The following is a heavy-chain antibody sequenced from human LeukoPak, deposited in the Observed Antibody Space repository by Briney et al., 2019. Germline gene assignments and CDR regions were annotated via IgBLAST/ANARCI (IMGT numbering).Heavy chain of an antibody. Sequence: GGSLRLSCAAAGFTFNAYDMHWVRQATGKGLEWVSYIGRAGDTYYAGPVKGRFTISREDATNSLFLQMNSLGVGDTAVYYCARDSSGWGLAVWGQGPTVTVSS. CDR1: GFTFNAYD. CDR3: ARDSSGWGLAV. D-gene: IGHD6-19*01. V-gene: IGHV3-13*01. J-gene: IGHJ6*02. CDR2: IGRAGDT.